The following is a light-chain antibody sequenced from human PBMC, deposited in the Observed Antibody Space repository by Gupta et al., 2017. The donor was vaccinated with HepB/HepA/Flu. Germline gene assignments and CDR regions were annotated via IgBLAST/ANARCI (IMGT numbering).Light chain of an antibody. Sequence: DIQLTQSPSFLSASVGDRVTITCRASQDISFYLAWYQQKPGKAPKLLIYAASTLQSGVPSRFSGGGSGTEFTLTVTSLQPEDSATYYCQQLNSYPLTFGGGTKVEIK. J-gene: IGKJ4*01. CDR2: AAS. CDR1: QDISFY. CDR3: QQLNSYPLT. V-gene: IGKV1-9*01.